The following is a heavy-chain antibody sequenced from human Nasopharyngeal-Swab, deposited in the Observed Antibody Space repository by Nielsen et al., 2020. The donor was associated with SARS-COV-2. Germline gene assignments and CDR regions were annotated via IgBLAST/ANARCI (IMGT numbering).Heavy chain of an antibody. Sequence: ASVKVSCKASGYTFKSYGVSWVRQAPGQGLEWMAWISGYNGFPRYAEGLQGRVSVTADTSTNTVYMDLRSLGTDDTATYFCARARLSVAGAWYMDVWGTGTAVSVSS. V-gene: IGHV1-18*01. CDR3: ARARLSVAGAWYMDV. CDR2: ISGYNGFP. J-gene: IGHJ6*04. CDR1: GYTFKSYG. D-gene: IGHD6-19*01.